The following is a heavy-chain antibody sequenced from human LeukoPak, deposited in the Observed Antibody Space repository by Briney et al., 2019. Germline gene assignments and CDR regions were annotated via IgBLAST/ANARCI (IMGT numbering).Heavy chain of an antibody. CDR3: ARGGSHEPHDY. V-gene: IGHV4-59*08. J-gene: IGHJ4*02. D-gene: IGHD1-14*01. Sequence: SETLSLTCTVSGGSISGYFWSWIRQPPGKGLEWIGYISYSGSTNYNPSLKSRITISVDTSKNQFSLKLSSVTAADTAVYYCARGGSHEPHDYWGQGTLVSVSS. CDR1: GGSISGYF. CDR2: ISYSGST.